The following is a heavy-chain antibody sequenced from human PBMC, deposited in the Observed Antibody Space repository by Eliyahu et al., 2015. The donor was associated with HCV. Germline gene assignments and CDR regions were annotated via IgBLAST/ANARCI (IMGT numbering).Heavy chain of an antibody. CDR3: ARVHKLVGSRDGYPPGGY. CDR2: ISYDGSNK. D-gene: IGHD5-24*01. V-gene: IGHV3-30-3*01. CDR1: GFTFSXXA. J-gene: IGHJ4*02. Sequence: QVQLVESGGGVVQPGRSLRLSCAASGFTFSXXAMHWVRQAPGKGLXWVAVISYDGSNKYYADSVKGRFTISRDNSKNTLYLQMNSLRAEDTAVYYCARVHKLVGSRDGYPPGGYWGQGTLVTVSS.